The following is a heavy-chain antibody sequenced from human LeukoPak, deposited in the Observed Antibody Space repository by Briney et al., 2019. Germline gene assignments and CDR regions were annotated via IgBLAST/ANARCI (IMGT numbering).Heavy chain of an antibody. Sequence: ASVKVSCKASGYTFTSYGISWVRQAPGQGLEWMGGIIPIFGTANYAQKFQGRVTITADESTSTAYMELSSLRSEDTAVYYCASIRGSYYFRNLYYFDYWGQGTLVTVSS. CDR3: ASIRGSYYFRNLYYFDY. V-gene: IGHV1-69*13. J-gene: IGHJ4*02. CDR2: IIPIFGTA. D-gene: IGHD1-26*01. CDR1: GYTFTSYG.